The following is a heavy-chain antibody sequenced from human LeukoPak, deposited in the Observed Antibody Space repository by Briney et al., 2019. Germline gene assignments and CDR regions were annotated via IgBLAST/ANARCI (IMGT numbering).Heavy chain of an antibody. CDR2: INPNAGGT. V-gene: IGHV1-2*02. J-gene: IGHJ4*02. Sequence: ASVKVSCKASGYTFTDYYMHWVRQAPGQGLEWMGWINPNAGGTNYAQKFQGRVTMTRDTSISTAYMDLTRLRSDDTAVYYCARSGVVVAGGFDYWGQGTLVTVSS. CDR1: GYTFTDYY. D-gene: IGHD6-19*01. CDR3: ARSGVVVAGGFDY.